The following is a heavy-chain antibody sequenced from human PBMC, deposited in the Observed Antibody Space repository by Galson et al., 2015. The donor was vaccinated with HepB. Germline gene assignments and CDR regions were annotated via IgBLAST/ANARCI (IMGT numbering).Heavy chain of an antibody. D-gene: IGHD1-7*01. CDR2: IWYDGSNK. CDR1: GFTFSSYG. CDR3: AKDHITGTTSLDY. Sequence: SLRLSCAASGFTFSSYGMHWVRQAPGKGLEWVAVIWYDGSNKYYADSVKGRLTISRDNSKNTLYLQMNSLRAEDTAVYYCAKDHITGTTSLDYWGQGTLVTVSS. V-gene: IGHV3-33*06. J-gene: IGHJ4*02.